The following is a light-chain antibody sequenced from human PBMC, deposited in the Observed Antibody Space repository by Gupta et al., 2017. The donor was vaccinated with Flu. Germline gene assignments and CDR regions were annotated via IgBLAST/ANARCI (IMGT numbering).Light chain of an antibody. V-gene: IGKV2-28*01. CDR2: LGS. CDR3: MQALQTPFT. CDR1: QCLLHSDVYSY. Sequence: VTSRDPSSIASMTSQCLLHSDVYSYLDWYLQKPGQAPQVLIYLGSNLASGVPDRFSGSGSGTDFTLKIRRVEAEDVGVYYCMQALQTPFTFGPGTKVDIK. J-gene: IGKJ3*01.